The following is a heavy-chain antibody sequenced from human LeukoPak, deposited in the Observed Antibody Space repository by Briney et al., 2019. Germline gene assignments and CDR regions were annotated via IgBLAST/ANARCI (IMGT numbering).Heavy chain of an antibody. CDR3: ARILDFWSGPTPSYYYGMDV. V-gene: IGHV1-8*01. CDR2: MNPNSGNT. D-gene: IGHD3-3*01. J-gene: IGHJ6*02. Sequence: ASVKVSCKASGYTFTSYDINWVRQATGQGLEWMGWMNPNSGNTGYAQKFQGRVTMTRNTSISTAYMELSSLRSEDTAVYYCARILDFWSGPTPSYYYGMDVWDQGTTVTVSS. CDR1: GYTFTSYD.